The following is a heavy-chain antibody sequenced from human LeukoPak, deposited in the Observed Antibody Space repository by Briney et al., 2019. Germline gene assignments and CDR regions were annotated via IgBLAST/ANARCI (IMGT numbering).Heavy chain of an antibody. D-gene: IGHD3-22*01. Sequence: GGSLRLSCAASGFTFSSYAMHWVRQAPGKGLEWVAVISYDGSNKYYADSVKGRFTISRDNSKNTLYLQMNSLRAEDTAVYYCAKVDDSSGNPGYWGQGTLVTVSS. V-gene: IGHV3-30-3*01. CDR3: AKVDDSSGNPGY. CDR1: GFTFSSYA. J-gene: IGHJ4*02. CDR2: ISYDGSNK.